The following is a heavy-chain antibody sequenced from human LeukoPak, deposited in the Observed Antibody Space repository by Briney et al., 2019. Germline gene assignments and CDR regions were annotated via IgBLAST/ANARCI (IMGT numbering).Heavy chain of an antibody. CDR2: NYYSGST. Sequence: PSETLSLTCTVSGGSISSYYWSWIRQPPGKGLEWIGYNYYSGSTNYNPSLKSRVTISVDTSKNQFSLRLSSVTAADTAVYYCASYCSSTSCFNWFDPWGQGTLVTVSS. CDR1: GGSISSYY. D-gene: IGHD2-2*01. V-gene: IGHV4-59*01. CDR3: ASYCSSTSCFNWFDP. J-gene: IGHJ5*02.